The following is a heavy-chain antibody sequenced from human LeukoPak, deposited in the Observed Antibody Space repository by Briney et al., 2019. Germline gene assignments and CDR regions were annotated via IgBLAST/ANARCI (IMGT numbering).Heavy chain of an antibody. Sequence: QSGGSLRLSCAASGFTFSSYAMSWVRQAPGKGLEWVSAISGSGGSTYYADSVKGRFTISRDNSKNTLYLQMNSLRAEDTAVYYCASNSDHIPYAFDIWGQGTMVTVSS. D-gene: IGHD2/OR15-2a*01. V-gene: IGHV3-23*01. CDR1: GFTFSSYA. J-gene: IGHJ3*02. CDR2: ISGSGGST. CDR3: ASNSDHIPYAFDI.